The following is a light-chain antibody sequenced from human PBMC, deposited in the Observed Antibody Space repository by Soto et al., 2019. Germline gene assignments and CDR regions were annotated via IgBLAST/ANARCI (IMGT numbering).Light chain of an antibody. CDR3: QQYNSYSIT. CDR2: GAS. Sequence: DIQMTQSPSTLSASVGDRVTITCRASQSISSWLAWYQQKPGKAPKLLIYGASSLESGVPSRFSGSGSGTEFTLTISSLQPDDFATYYCQQYNSYSITVGQGTRLEIK. J-gene: IGKJ5*01. CDR1: QSISSW. V-gene: IGKV1-5*01.